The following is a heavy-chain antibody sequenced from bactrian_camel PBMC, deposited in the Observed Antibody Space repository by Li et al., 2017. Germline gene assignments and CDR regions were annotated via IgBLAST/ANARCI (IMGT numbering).Heavy chain of an antibody. V-gene: IGHV3S53*01. CDR2: LSSEGDT. J-gene: IGHJ4*01. Sequence: HVQLVESGGGSVQAGGSQTLHCTVPGFALNRCGMDWYRRVGENQRELVASLSSEGDTVYADSVKGRFTLSKDEAKETVYLQMNSLKTEDTAVYYCAPAGRSYVDIKCRARLGQGTQVTVS. CDR1: GFALNRCG. D-gene: IGHD6*01.